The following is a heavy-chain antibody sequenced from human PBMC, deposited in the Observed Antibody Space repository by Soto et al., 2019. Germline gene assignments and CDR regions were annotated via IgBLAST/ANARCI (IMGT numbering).Heavy chain of an antibody. CDR1: GYTFTSYA. CDR3: AGEATCGGSCYSLDY. D-gene: IGHD2-15*01. V-gene: IGHV1-3*05. Sequence: QVQLVQSGAEEKKPGASVKVSCKASGYTFTSYAMHWVRQAPGQRLEWMGWSNAGNGNTKYSQKFQGRVTITRDTSASTAYMELSSLRSEDTAVYYCAGEATCGGSCYSLDYWGQGTLVTVSS. J-gene: IGHJ4*02. CDR2: SNAGNGNT.